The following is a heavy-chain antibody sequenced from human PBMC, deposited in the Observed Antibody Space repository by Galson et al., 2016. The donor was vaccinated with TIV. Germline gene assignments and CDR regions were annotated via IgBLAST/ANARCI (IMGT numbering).Heavy chain of an antibody. CDR1: GVIVSNNY. D-gene: IGHD4/OR15-4a*01. Sequence: SLRLSCAASGVIVSNNYMSWVRQAPGKGLEWISVIYTNGRTFYADSVKGRFTISRDSSKNTLYLQMNSLRPEDTALYYCARQNDYLNYFNYWGQGTLVTVSS. V-gene: IGHV3-53*05. J-gene: IGHJ4*02. CDR3: ARQNDYLNYFNY. CDR2: IYTNGRT.